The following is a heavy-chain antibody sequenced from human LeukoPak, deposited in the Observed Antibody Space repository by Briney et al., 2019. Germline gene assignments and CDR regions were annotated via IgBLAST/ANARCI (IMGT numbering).Heavy chain of an antibody. Sequence: PGGSLRLSCAASGFTFSSYAMSWVRQTPGKGLEWVSAISGSGGSTYYADSVKGRFTISRDNSKNMLYLQMNSLRAEDTAVYYCAKTGIMITFGGVIALDDAFDIWGQGTMVTVSS. D-gene: IGHD3-16*02. CDR2: ISGSGGST. V-gene: IGHV3-23*01. CDR1: GFTFSSYA. CDR3: AKTGIMITFGGVIALDDAFDI. J-gene: IGHJ3*02.